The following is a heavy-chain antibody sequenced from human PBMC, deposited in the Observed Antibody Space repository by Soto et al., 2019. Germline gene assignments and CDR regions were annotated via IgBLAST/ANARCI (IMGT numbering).Heavy chain of an antibody. J-gene: IGHJ5*02. Sequence: DVQLAESGGGLVQPGGSLTLSXAAXGFXFSXYSMNWVRLAPGKGLEWVSYISSSSNIIYYADSVKGRFTISRDNAKNSLYLQMSSLRAEDTAVYYCARDPAATVTTRVRWFDPWGQGTLVTVSS. V-gene: IGHV3-48*01. CDR3: ARDPAATVTTRVRWFDP. CDR1: GFXFSXYS. D-gene: IGHD4-17*01. CDR2: ISSSSNII.